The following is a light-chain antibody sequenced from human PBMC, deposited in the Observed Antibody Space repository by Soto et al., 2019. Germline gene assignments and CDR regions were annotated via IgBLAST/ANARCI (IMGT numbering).Light chain of an antibody. Sequence: EIVMTQSPATLSVSPGERATLSCRASQSVSSNLAWYQQKPGQAPRLLIYGASTRATGIPARFSGSGSGTEFTLTISSPQSEDFAVYYCRQYNNWPPWTFGQGTKWIS. CDR1: QSVSSN. V-gene: IGKV3-15*01. CDR3: RQYNNWPPWT. J-gene: IGKJ1*01. CDR2: GAS.